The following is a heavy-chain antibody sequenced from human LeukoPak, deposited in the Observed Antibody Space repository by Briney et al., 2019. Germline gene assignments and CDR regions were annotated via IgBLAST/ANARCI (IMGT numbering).Heavy chain of an antibody. J-gene: IGHJ4*02. D-gene: IGHD3-9*01. V-gene: IGHV3-7*01. Sequence: GGSLRLSCAVSGFTFSKYWMAWVRQAPGKGPEWVANIKQDGSDIYYADSVKGRFTISRDNAKNSLHLQMSSLRAEDTALYYCARGYYDILTGYYPTPYDQWGQGTLVTVSS. CDR1: GFTFSKYW. CDR3: ARGYYDILTGYYPTPYDQ. CDR2: IKQDGSDI.